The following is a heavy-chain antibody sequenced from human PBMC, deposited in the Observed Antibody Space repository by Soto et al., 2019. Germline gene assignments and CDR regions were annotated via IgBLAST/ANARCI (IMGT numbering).Heavy chain of an antibody. D-gene: IGHD1-20*01. V-gene: IGHV6-1*01. J-gene: IGHJ5*02. Sequence: SQTLSLTCAISGDSVSSNTVAWNWIRQSPSRGLEWLGRTYYRSKWYDDYAESVKSRITINPDTSKNQFSLHLNSVTLEDTAVYYCARVGGINWFDPWGQGSLVTVSS. CDR3: ARVGGINWFDP. CDR2: TYYRSKWYD. CDR1: GDSVSSNTVA.